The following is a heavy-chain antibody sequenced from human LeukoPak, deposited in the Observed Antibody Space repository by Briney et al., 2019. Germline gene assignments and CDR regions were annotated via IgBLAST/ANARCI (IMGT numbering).Heavy chain of an antibody. CDR1: GFTFSSYG. CDR2: IWYDGSNK. D-gene: IGHD3-10*01. J-gene: IGHJ4*02. V-gene: IGHV3-33*01. CDR3: ARDPIYYGSGSPFDY. Sequence: PGRSLRLSCAASGFTFSSYGMHWVRQAPGKGLEWVAVIWYDGSNKYYADSVKGRFTISRDNSKNTLYLQMNSLRAEDTAVYYCARDPIYYGSGSPFDYLGQGTLVTVSS.